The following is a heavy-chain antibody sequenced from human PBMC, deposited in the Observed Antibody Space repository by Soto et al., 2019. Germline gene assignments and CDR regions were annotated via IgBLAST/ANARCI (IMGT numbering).Heavy chain of an antibody. CDR1: GGSISSGGYS. CDR2: IYHSGST. Sequence: QLQLQESGSGLVKPSQTLSLTCAVSGGSISSGGYSWSWIRQPPGKGLAGIGYIYHSGSTYYNPALKSRVTISVDRSKNQFSLKLSSVTAADTAVYYCAAGGGLPRYYWGQGTLVTVSS. D-gene: IGHD5-12*01. J-gene: IGHJ4*02. V-gene: IGHV4-30-2*01. CDR3: AAGGGLPRYY.